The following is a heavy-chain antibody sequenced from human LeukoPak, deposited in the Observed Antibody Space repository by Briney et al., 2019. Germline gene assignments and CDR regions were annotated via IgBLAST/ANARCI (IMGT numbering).Heavy chain of an antibody. J-gene: IGHJ4*02. V-gene: IGHV4-59*01. CDR2: IYYSGST. Sequence: PSETLSLTCTVSGXSISSYYWSWIRQPPGKGLEWIGYIYYSGSTNYNPSLKSRVTISVDTSKNQFSLKLSSVTAAGTAVYYCARGSSGYLSYFDYWGQGTLVTVSS. CDR3: ARGSSGYLSYFDY. D-gene: IGHD3-22*01. CDR1: GXSISSYY.